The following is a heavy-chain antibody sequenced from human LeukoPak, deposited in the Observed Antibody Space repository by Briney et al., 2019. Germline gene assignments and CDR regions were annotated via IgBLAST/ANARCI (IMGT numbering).Heavy chain of an antibody. CDR2: IYYTGST. CDR1: GGSVTSGGFY. CDR3: ARHSGSGSLSRPFDP. D-gene: IGHD3-10*01. Sequence: SETLSLTCSVSGGSVTSGGFYWGWLRQPPGKGPEWIATIYYTGSTYYNPSLQSRVTISIATSKNQFSLRLTSVTATDTAVYHCARHSGSGSLSRPFDPWGQGTLVTVSS. V-gene: IGHV4-39*01. J-gene: IGHJ5*02.